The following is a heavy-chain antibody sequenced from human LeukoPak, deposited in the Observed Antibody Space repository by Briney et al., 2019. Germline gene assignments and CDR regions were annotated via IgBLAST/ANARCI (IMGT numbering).Heavy chain of an antibody. CDR2: IYTSGST. D-gene: IGHD5-12*01. V-gene: IGHV4-61*02. CDR1: GGSISSGSYY. J-gene: IGHJ4*02. CDR3: ARGSRSGYDYPAFDY. Sequence: SETLSLTCTVSGGSISSGSYYWSWIRQPAGKGLEWIGRIYTSGSTNYNPSLKSRVTISVDTSKNQFSLKLSSVTAADTAVYHCARGSRSGYDYPAFDYWGQGTLVTVSS.